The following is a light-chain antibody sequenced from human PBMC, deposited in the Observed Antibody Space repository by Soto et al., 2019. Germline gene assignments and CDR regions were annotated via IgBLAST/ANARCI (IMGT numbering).Light chain of an antibody. Sequence: DIQLTQSPSPLSASVGDRITITCQASRDIARYLSWYQQKPGKAPQLLAYDASKSQTGDASPFSGSASGTDFTFAISSLQSEDRATYFFEEYDALPLTFGGGTKVEIK. J-gene: IGKJ4*01. CDR1: RDIARY. CDR3: EEYDALPLT. CDR2: DAS. V-gene: IGKV1-33*01.